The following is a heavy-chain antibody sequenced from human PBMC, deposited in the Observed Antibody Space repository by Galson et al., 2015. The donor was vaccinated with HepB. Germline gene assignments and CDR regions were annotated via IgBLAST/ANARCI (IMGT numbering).Heavy chain of an antibody. D-gene: IGHD2-2*01. V-gene: IGHV3-33*01. CDR1: GFTFSSYV. Sequence: SLRLSCAASGFTFSSYVMHWVRQAPGKGLEWVAVTWYDGSKENYVDSVKGRFSISRDNSKNTLYVQMNSLRAEDTAVYYCARELICQSTLRRVYYYNGLDVWGQGTTVTVSS. CDR3: ARELICQSTLRRVYYYNGLDV. CDR2: TWYDGSKE. J-gene: IGHJ6*02.